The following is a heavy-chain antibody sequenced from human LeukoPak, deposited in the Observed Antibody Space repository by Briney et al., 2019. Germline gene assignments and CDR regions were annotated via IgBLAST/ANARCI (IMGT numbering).Heavy chain of an antibody. D-gene: IGHD5-18*01. CDR2: INHSGST. Sequence: SETLSLTCAVYGGSFSGYYWSWIRQPPGQGLEWIGEINHSGSTNYNPALKSRVTISVDTSKNQFSLKLSSVTAADTAVYYCARGTGVDTAMTPSDYWGQGTLVTVSS. J-gene: IGHJ4*02. CDR1: GGSFSGYY. V-gene: IGHV4-34*01. CDR3: ARGTGVDTAMTPSDY.